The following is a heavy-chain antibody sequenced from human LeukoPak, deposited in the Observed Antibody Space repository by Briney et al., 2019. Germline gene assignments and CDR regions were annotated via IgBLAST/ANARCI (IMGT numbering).Heavy chain of an antibody. D-gene: IGHD3-22*01. CDR2: IRSKAYGGTT. J-gene: IGHJ4*02. CDR1: GFTFSSYA. Sequence: GGSLRLSCAASGFTFSSYAMSWVRQAPGKGLEWVGSIRSKAYGGTTEYAASVKGRFTISRDDSKSIAYLQMNSLKTEDTAVYYCTRNYYDSSGYYGQGPYYFDYWGQGTLVTVSS. V-gene: IGHV3-49*04. CDR3: TRNYYDSSGYYGQGPYYFDY.